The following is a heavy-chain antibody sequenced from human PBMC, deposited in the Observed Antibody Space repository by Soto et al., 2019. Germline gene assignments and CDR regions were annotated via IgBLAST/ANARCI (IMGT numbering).Heavy chain of an antibody. CDR1: GGSFSGYY. V-gene: IGHV4-34*01. CDR2: INHSGST. CDR3: ARGGLITIFGVTDSFHI. Sequence: SETLSLTCAVYGGSFSGYYWSWIRQPPGKGLEWIGEINHSGSTNYNPSLKSRVTISVDTSKNQFSLKLSSVTAADTAVYYCARGGLITIFGVTDSFHIWGQGTMVTV. J-gene: IGHJ3*02. D-gene: IGHD3-3*01.